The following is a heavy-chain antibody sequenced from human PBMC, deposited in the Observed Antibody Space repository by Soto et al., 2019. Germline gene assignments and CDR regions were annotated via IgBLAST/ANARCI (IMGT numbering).Heavy chain of an antibody. D-gene: IGHD3-16*01. Sequence: GGSLRLSCAASGFTFSSYGMHWVRQAPGKGLEWVAFIWHDGGNKFYAESVKGRFTISRDNSKDTLYLQMTSLSAEDTAMYYCARDGDVNTGFGKDYWGQGTLVTVSS. CDR1: GFTFSSYG. CDR3: ARDGDVNTGFGKDY. V-gene: IGHV3-33*01. J-gene: IGHJ4*02. CDR2: IWHDGGNK.